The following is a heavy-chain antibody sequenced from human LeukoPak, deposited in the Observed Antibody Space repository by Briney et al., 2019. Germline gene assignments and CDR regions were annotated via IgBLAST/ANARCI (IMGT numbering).Heavy chain of an antibody. J-gene: IGHJ4*02. Sequence: GASVKVSCKASGYTFTRYYMHWVRQAPGQGLEWMGRINPNSGGTNYAQKFQGRVTMTRDTSISTAYMELSRLRSDDTAVYYCARDRVKYKLSGWSASPGYWGQGTLVTVSS. V-gene: IGHV1-2*06. CDR3: ARDRVKYKLSGWSASPGY. CDR1: GYTFTRYY. D-gene: IGHD6-19*01. CDR2: INPNSGGT.